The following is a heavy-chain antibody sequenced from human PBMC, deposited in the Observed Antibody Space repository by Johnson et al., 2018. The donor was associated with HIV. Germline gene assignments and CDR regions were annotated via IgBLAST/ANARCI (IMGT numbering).Heavy chain of an antibody. J-gene: IGHJ3*01. CDR3: AKDGYRAALDV. Sequence: MQLVVSGGGLVQPGGSLRLSCAASGFTVNSNYINWVRQAPGKGLECVSVIYSGDTPYYADSVKGRFTISRDNSKNTLYLQMSSLRPEDTAVHYCAKDGYRAALDVWGQGTMVTVST. V-gene: IGHV3-66*02. CDR1: GFTVNSNY. CDR2: IYSGDTP. D-gene: IGHD5-24*01.